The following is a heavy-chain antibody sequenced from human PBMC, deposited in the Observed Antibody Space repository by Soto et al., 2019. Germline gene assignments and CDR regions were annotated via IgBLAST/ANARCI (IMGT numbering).Heavy chain of an antibody. Sequence: SVKVSCKASGGTFSSYAISWVRQAPGQGLEWMGGIIPIFGTANYAQKFQGRVTITADESTSTAYMELSSLRSEDTAVYYCARTRSGAPTVLDYYYGMDVWGQGTTVTVSS. CDR1: GGTFSSYA. CDR3: ARTRSGAPTVLDYYYGMDV. J-gene: IGHJ6*02. V-gene: IGHV1-69*13. D-gene: IGHD4-4*01. CDR2: IIPIFGTA.